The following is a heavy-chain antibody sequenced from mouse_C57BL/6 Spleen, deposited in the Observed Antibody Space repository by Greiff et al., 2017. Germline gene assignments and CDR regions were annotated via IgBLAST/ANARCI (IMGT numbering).Heavy chain of an antibody. D-gene: IGHD1-1*01. CDR1: GYSITSGYD. Sequence: DVKLQESGPGMVKPSQSLSLTCTVTGYSITSGYDWHWIRHFPGNKLEWMGYISYSGSTNYNPSLKSRISITHDTSKNHFFLKLNSVTTEDTATYYCAREGDYYGSRYFDVWGTGTTVTVSS. CDR3: AREGDYYGSRYFDV. V-gene: IGHV3-1*01. CDR2: ISYSGST. J-gene: IGHJ1*03.